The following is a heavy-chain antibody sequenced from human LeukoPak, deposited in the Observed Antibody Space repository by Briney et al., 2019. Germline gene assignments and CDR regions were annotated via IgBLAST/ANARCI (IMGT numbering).Heavy chain of an antibody. CDR3: ARDHYDILTGYSSFDY. V-gene: IGHV1-3*01. CDR1: GXXFXXXA. Sequence: SXXASGXXFXXXAXXWVXXXPXXXXXXXXXXXAGNGNTKYSQKFQGRVTITRDTSASTAYMELSSLRSEDTAVYYCARDHYDILTGYSSFDYWGQGTLVTVSS. CDR2: XXAGNGNT. J-gene: IGHJ4*02. D-gene: IGHD3-9*01.